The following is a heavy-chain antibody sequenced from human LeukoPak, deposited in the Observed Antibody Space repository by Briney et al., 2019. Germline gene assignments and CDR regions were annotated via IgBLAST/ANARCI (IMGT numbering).Heavy chain of an antibody. D-gene: IGHD2-2*01. Sequence: GGSLRLSCAASGFTVSNNYTSWVRQAPGKGLEWVSIVYSGGSTFYADSVKGRFTISRDNSKNTLTLQMNSLRAEDTAVYYCARHYPRDIVAVDWGQGTLVTVSS. CDR2: VYSGGST. J-gene: IGHJ4*02. CDR3: ARHYPRDIVAVD. CDR1: GFTVSNNY. V-gene: IGHV3-66*04.